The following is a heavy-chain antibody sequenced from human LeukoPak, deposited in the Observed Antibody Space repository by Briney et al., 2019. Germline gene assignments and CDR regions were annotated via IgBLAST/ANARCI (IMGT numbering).Heavy chain of an antibody. V-gene: IGHV3-23*01. J-gene: IGHJ4*02. CDR3: ARAVVFDY. CDR2: ISGSGGSR. D-gene: IGHD2-21*01. Sequence: GGSLRLSCAASGFTFSSYAMSWVRQAPGEWLEWVSDISGSGGSRYYADSVKGRLTICRDNSKNTLYLQMSSVRAEDTAVYYCARAVVFDYWGQGTLVTVSS. CDR1: GFTFSSYA.